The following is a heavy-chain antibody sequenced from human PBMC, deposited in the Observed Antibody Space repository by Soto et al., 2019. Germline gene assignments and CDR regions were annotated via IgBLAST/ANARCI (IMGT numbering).Heavy chain of an antibody. CDR3: ARVEGPDPVDC. V-gene: IGHV1-2*02. CDR2: TNPNSGDT. Sequence: ASVKVSCKASGYTFTGYDLNWVRQAPGQGLEWMGWTNPNSGDTNYAQKFQGRVTMTRDTSISTAYMELSRLRSDDTAVYYCARVEGPDPVDCWGQGTLVTVSS. D-gene: IGHD3-3*01. CDR1: GYTFTGYD. J-gene: IGHJ4*02.